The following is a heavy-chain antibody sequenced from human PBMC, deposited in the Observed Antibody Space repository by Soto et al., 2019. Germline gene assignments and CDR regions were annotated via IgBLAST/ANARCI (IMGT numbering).Heavy chain of an antibody. V-gene: IGHV1-3*01. J-gene: IGHJ3*02. CDR2: INVGNGNA. D-gene: IGHD3-16*01. Sequence: VQLVQSGTEVKEPGASVKVSCKASGYTFISYPIHWMRQAPGQSLEWMGWINVGNGNAKFSPRFQDRVTLTSDTPASTTYMELTTLRSEDTAVYYCARRLGGWDDAFDIWGQGTMVTVSS. CDR3: ARRLGGWDDAFDI. CDR1: GYTFISYP.